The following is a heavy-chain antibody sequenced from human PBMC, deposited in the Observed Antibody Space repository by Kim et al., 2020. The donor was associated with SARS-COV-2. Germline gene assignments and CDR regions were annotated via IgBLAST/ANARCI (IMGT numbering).Heavy chain of an antibody. CDR1: GYTFTSYG. J-gene: IGHJ3*02. Sequence: ASVKVSCKASGYTFTSYGISWVRQAPGQGLEWMGWISAYNGNTNYAQKLQGRVTMTTDTSTSTAYMELRSLRSDDTAVYYCARGTTYYYGSGSYHILDAFDIWGQGTMVTVSS. CDR3: ARGTTYYYGSGSYHILDAFDI. V-gene: IGHV1-18*01. D-gene: IGHD3-10*01. CDR2: ISAYNGNT.